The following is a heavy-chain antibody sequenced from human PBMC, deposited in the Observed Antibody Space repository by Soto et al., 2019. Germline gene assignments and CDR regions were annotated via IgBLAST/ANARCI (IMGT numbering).Heavy chain of an antibody. CDR3: AKDGYLDTYYFDY. CDR1: GFTFSSYA. V-gene: IGHV3-30-3*01. D-gene: IGHD3-9*01. CDR2: ISYDGISK. Sequence: GGSLRLSCAASGFTFSSYAMHWVRQAPGKGLEWVAVISYDGISKHYADSVKGRFSISRDDSENTVYVQMNSLRAEDTAVYYCAKDGYLDTYYFDYWGQGTLVTVSS. J-gene: IGHJ4*02.